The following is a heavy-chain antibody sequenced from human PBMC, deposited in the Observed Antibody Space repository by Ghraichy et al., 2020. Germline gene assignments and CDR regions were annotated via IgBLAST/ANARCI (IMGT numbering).Heavy chain of an antibody. CDR2: ISGSGGST. J-gene: IGHJ4*01. Sequence: GGSLRLSCAASGFTFSSYAMSWVRQAPGKGLEWVSSISGSGGSTYYADSVKGRFTISRDNSKNTLYLQMNSLRAEDTAVYYCAKSPVRYCSGGSCLFDYWGHGTLLPVSS. D-gene: IGHD2-15*01. CDR1: GFTFSSYA. CDR3: AKSPVRYCSGGSCLFDY. V-gene: IGHV3-23*01.